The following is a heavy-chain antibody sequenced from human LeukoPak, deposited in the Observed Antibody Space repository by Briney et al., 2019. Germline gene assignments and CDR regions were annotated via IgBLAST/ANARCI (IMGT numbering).Heavy chain of an antibody. Sequence: SVKVSCKASGGTFSSYAISWVRQAPGQGPEWMGRIIPILGIASYAQKFQGRVTITADKSTSTAYMELSSLRSEDTAVYYCAREGDDYGVTGDYWGQGTLVTVSS. D-gene: IGHD4-17*01. J-gene: IGHJ4*02. V-gene: IGHV1-69*04. CDR1: GGTFSSYA. CDR2: IIPILGIA. CDR3: AREGDDYGVTGDY.